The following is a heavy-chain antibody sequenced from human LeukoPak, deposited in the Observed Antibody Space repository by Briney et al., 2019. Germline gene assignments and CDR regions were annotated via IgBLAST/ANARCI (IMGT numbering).Heavy chain of an antibody. CDR3: ARAVLEWFTN. D-gene: IGHD3-3*01. CDR2: ISSSGSTI. J-gene: IGHJ4*02. Sequence: GGSLRLSCAASGFPFSSFSRNWVRQAPGKGLEWISYISSSGSTIYYADSVKGRFTISRDNAKNSLYLQMNSLRAEDTAVYYCARAVLEWFTNWGQGTLVTVSS. CDR1: GFPFSSFS. V-gene: IGHV3-48*01.